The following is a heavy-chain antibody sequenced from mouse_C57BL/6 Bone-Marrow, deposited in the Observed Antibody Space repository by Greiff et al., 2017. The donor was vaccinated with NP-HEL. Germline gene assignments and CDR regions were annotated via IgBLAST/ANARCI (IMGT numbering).Heavy chain of an antibody. J-gene: IGHJ2*01. CDR2: IHPNSGST. D-gene: IGHD2-1*01. V-gene: IGHV1-64*01. CDR1: GYTFTSYW. Sequence: QVQLQQPGAELVKPGASVKLSCKASGYTFTSYWMHWVKQRPGQGLEWIGMIHPNSGSTNYNEKFKSKATLTVDKSSSTAYMQHSSLTSEDSAVYYCAREGAYGKDYWGQGTTLTVSS. CDR3: AREGAYGKDY.